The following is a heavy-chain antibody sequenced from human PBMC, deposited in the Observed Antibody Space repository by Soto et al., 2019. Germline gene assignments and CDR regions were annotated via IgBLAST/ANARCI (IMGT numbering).Heavy chain of an antibody. CDR1: GFTVSSYW. J-gene: IGHJ6*02. Sequence: QPGGSLRLSCAASGFTVSSYWMSWVRQAPGKGLEWVANIKQDGSEKYYVDSVKGRFTISRDNAKNSLYLQMNSLRAEDTAVYYCARLQDSSSWGLYYYYGMDVWGQGTTVTVSS. D-gene: IGHD6-13*01. CDR3: ARLQDSSSWGLYYYYGMDV. V-gene: IGHV3-7*03. CDR2: IKQDGSEK.